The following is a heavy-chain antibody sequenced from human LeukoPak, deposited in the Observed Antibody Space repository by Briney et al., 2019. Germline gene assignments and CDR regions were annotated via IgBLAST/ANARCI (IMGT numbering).Heavy chain of an antibody. CDR3: ARVDDRGHYYDSSGPRKLFDY. CDR2: INPDTGGT. D-gene: IGHD3-22*01. V-gene: IGHV1-2*02. J-gene: IGHJ4*02. CDR1: GYTFTGYY. Sequence: GASVKVSCKASGYTFTGYYMHWVRRAPGQGLEWVGWINPDTGGTNYAQKFQGRVTMTRDTSIRTAYMELSRLRSDDTAVYYCARVDDRGHYYDSSGPRKLFDYWGQGTLVTVSS.